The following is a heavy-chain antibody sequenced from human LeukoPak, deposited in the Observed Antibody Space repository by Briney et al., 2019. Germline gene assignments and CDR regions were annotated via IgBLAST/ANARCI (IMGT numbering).Heavy chain of an antibody. J-gene: IGHJ4*02. V-gene: IGHV3-9*01. CDR1: GFTFDDYA. Sequence: SLRLSCAASGFTFDDYAMHWVRQAPGKGLEWVSGISWNSGSIGYADSVKGRFTISRDNAKNSLYLQMNSLRAEDTALYYCAKWGSSGWYRYWGQGTLVTVSS. D-gene: IGHD6-19*01. CDR3: AKWGSSGWYRY. CDR2: ISWNSGSI.